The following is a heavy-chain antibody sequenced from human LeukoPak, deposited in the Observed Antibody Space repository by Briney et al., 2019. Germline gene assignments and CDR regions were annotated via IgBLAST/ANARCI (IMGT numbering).Heavy chain of an antibody. D-gene: IGHD5-18*01. CDR2: INPSGGST. Sequence: ASVKVSCKASGYTFTSYYMHWVRQAPGQGLEWMGIINPSGGSTSYAQKFQGRVTMTWDMSTSTVYMELSSLRSEDTAVYYCARVDTAMVTWYRYYYYGMDVWGQGTTVTVSS. V-gene: IGHV1-46*01. J-gene: IGHJ6*02. CDR3: ARVDTAMVTWYRYYYYGMDV. CDR1: GYTFTSYY.